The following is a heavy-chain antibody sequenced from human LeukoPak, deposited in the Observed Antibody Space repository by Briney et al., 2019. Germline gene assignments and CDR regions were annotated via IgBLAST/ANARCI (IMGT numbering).Heavy chain of an antibody. CDR2: ISSSSSYI. J-gene: IGHJ4*02. CDR1: GFTFSSYS. V-gene: IGHV3-21*01. Sequence: GSLRLSCAASGFTFSSYSMNWVRQAPGKGLGWVSSISSSSSYIYYADSVKGRFTISRDNAKNSLYLQMNSLRAEDTAVYYCARSHMYYYDSSGYLASDYWGQGTLVTVSS. D-gene: IGHD3-22*01. CDR3: ARSHMYYYDSSGYLASDY.